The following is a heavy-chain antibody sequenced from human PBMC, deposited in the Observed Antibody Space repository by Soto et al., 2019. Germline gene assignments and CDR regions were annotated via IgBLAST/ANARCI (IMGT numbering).Heavy chain of an antibody. V-gene: IGHV3-21*01. CDR2: ISSSSGYI. CDR1: GFTFRSYS. J-gene: IGHJ4*02. Sequence: ESGGGLVKPGGSLRLSCAASGFTFRSYSMNWVRQAPGKGLEWVSSISSSSGYIYYADSVKGRFTISRDNAKNSVYLQMNSLRAEDTAVYYCARGYGSASDYYFDYWGQGTLVTVSS. D-gene: IGHD3-10*01. CDR3: ARGYGSASDYYFDY.